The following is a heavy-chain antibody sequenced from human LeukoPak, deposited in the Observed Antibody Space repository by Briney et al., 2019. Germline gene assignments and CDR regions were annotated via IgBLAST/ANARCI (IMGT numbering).Heavy chain of an antibody. V-gene: IGHV4-34*01. CDR3: ARSVQSNDYLRYFDY. CDR2: INHSGST. Sequence: SETLSLTCAVYGGSFSGYYWSWIRQPPGKGPEWIGEINHSGSTNYNPSLKSRVTISVDTSKNQFSLKLSSVTAADTAVYYCARSVQSNDYLRYFDYWGQGTLVTVSS. CDR1: GGSFSGYY. D-gene: IGHD2/OR15-2a*01. J-gene: IGHJ4*02.